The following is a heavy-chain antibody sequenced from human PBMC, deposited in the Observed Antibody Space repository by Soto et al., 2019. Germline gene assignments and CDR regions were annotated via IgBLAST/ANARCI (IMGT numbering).Heavy chain of an antibody. V-gene: IGHV1-69*01. CDR1: GGTFSSYA. CDR2: SIPIFGTA. Sequence: QVQLVQSGAEVKKPGSSVKVSCKAPGGTFSSYAISWVRQAPGQGLEWMGGSIPIFGTAKYAQKFQGRVTITADESTSTGYMELSSLRSEDTAVYYCARSQGGSSSLDIYYYSYYGMDVWGQGTTVTVSS. CDR3: ARSQGGSSSLDIYYYSYYGMDV. J-gene: IGHJ6*02. D-gene: IGHD2-15*01.